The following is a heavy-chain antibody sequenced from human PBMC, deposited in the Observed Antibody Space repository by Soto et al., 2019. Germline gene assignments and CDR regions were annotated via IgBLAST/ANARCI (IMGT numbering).Heavy chain of an antibody. V-gene: IGHV3-23*01. CDR3: AKTASMTIRDGFDH. D-gene: IGHD4-17*01. CDR2: ISGSGSNP. Sequence: HAPGQGLEWVSAISGSGSNPYYADSVKGRFTISRDNSKNTLYLQMNSLRAEDTDLYYCAKTASMTIRDGFDHWGQGTLVTVSS. J-gene: IGHJ4*02.